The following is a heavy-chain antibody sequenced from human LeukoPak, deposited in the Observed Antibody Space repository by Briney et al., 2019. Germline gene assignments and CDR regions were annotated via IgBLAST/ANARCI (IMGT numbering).Heavy chain of an antibody. CDR3: ARAGNYYFDG. Sequence: PGGSLRLSCAASGFTFSSSWMRWARQGRGKGLVWVARMNGDGRTINYADSVKGRFTISRDNAKNTMYLQMKSLRAEDAAVYYCARAGNYYFDGWGRGTLVT. V-gene: IGHV3-74*01. CDR2: MNGDGRTI. J-gene: IGHJ2*01. D-gene: IGHD1-7*01. CDR1: GFTFSSSW.